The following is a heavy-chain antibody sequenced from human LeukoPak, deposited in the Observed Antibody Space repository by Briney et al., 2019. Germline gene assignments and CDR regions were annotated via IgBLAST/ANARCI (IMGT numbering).Heavy chain of an antibody. Sequence: SVKVSCKASGGTFSSYAISWVRQAPGQGLEWMGGIIPIFGTANYAQKFQGRVTITTDESTSTAYMELSSLRSEDTAVYYCARPDYGLLGTIRSRGFDYWGQGTLVTVSS. V-gene: IGHV1-69*05. CDR2: IIPIFGTA. J-gene: IGHJ4*02. D-gene: IGHD7-27*01. CDR1: GGTFSSYA. CDR3: ARPDYGLLGTIRSRGFDY.